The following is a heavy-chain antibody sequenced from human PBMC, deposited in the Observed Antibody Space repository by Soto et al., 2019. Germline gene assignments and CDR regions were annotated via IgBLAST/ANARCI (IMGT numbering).Heavy chain of an antibody. CDR3: ARIAARPHGYYYYYMDV. J-gene: IGHJ6*03. D-gene: IGHD6-13*01. CDR1: GGSISSYY. Sequence: SETLSLTCTVSGGSISSYYWSWIRQPPGKGLEWIGYIYYSGSTNYNPSLKSRVTISVDTSKNQFSLKLSSVTAADTAVYYCARIAARPHGYYYYYMDVWGKGTTVTVSS. CDR2: IYYSGST. V-gene: IGHV4-59*08.